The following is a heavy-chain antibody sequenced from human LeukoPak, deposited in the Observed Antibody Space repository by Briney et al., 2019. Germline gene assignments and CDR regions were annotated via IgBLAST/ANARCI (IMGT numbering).Heavy chain of an antibody. CDR2: IIPTFGTA. CDR1: GGTFSSYA. V-gene: IGHV1-69*06. CDR3: ARDPGKAVALTEISNWFDP. D-gene: IGHD6-19*01. J-gene: IGHJ5*02. Sequence: SVKVSCKASGGTFSSYAISWVRQAPGQGLEWMGGIIPTFGTANYAQKFQGRVTITADKSTSTAYMELSSLRPEDTAVYYCARDPGKAVALTEISNWFDPWGQGTLVTVSS.